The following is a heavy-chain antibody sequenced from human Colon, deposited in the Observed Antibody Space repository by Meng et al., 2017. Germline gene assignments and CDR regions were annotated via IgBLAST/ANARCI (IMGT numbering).Heavy chain of an antibody. J-gene: IGHJ4*02. CDR3: AREAPVAAKNFDY. CDR2: ISPDGGTT. D-gene: IGHD6-19*01. Sequence: ASVKVSCKASGYTFTSHYMHWLRQAPGQGLEWMGFISPDGGTTGSAQRFQGRVTVTRDTSTSTLYMGVSSLRSEDTAVYYCAREAPVAAKNFDYWGQGTLVTVSS. CDR1: GYTFTSHY. V-gene: IGHV1-46*01.